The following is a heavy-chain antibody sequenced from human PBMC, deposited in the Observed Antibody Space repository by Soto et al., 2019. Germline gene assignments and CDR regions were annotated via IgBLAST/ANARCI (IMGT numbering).Heavy chain of an antibody. D-gene: IGHD1-1*01. J-gene: IGHJ5*02. CDR3: ARPETGTTHGNNWFDP. V-gene: IGHV4-34*01. Sequence: SRVTISVDTSKNQFSLKLSSVTAADTAVYYCARPETGTTHGNNWFDPWGQGTLVTVSS.